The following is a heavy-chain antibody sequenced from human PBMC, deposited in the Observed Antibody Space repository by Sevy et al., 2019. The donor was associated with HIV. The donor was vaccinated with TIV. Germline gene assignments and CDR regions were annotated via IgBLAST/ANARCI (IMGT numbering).Heavy chain of an antibody. Sequence: GGSLRLSCAASGFTFSSYGMRWVRQAPGKGLEWVAVIWYDGSNKYYADSVKGRFTISRDNSKNTLYLQMNSLRAEDTAVYYCARDSYGSSGTFDYWGQGTLVTVSS. CDR2: IWYDGSNK. J-gene: IGHJ4*02. CDR3: ARDSYGSSGTFDY. CDR1: GFTFSSYG. V-gene: IGHV3-33*01. D-gene: IGHD6-6*01.